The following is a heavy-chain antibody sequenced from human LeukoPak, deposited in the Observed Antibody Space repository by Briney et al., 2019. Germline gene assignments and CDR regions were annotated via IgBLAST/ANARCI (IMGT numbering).Heavy chain of an antibody. CDR1: GYTFTSYY. D-gene: IGHD6-6*01. V-gene: IGHV1-46*01. CDR2: INPSGGST. CDR3: ARYSSSSPDKNWFEL. J-gene: IGHJ5*02. Sequence: ASVKVSCTASGYTFTSYYMHWVRQAPGQGLEWMGIINPSGGSTSYAQKFQGRVTMTRDTSTSTVYMELSSLRSEDTAVYYCARYSSSSPDKNWFELWGQGTLVTVSS.